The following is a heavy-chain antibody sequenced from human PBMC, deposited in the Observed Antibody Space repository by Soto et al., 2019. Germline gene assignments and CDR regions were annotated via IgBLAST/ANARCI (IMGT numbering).Heavy chain of an antibody. Sequence: QVHLVQSGAEVKKPGASVKVSCKASGYTFTSYGITWVRQAPGQGLEWMGWISAHNGNTDYAQKLQGRVIVSRDSSSSTAYMELRSLRSDDTAVYYCARGWYGEHWGQVALVTVSS. CDR3: ARGWYGEH. CDR1: GYTFTSYG. CDR2: ISAHNGNT. V-gene: IGHV1-18*01. D-gene: IGHD3-10*01. J-gene: IGHJ4*02.